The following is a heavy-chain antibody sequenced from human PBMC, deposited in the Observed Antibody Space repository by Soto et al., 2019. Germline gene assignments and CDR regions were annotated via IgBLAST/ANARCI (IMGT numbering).Heavy chain of an antibody. V-gene: IGHV1-18*01. Sequence: QVQLMQSGAEVKKPGASVKVSCKASGYTFTSYGISWVRQAPGQGLEWMGWISGYNGNTKYAQKLQGRXTXTXXTATSTAYMELRSLRSDDTAVDYCARDLGGQIVDYWGQGTLVTVSS. CDR3: ARDLGGQIVDY. CDR1: GYTFTSYG. D-gene: IGHD1-26*01. CDR2: ISGYNGNT. J-gene: IGHJ4*02.